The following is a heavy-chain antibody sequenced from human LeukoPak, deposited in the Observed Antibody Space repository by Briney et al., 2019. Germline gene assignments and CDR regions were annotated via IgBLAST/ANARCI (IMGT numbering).Heavy chain of an antibody. CDR3: ASHGGL. CDR1: GFSLSSYG. J-gene: IGHJ4*02. V-gene: IGHV3-33*01. Sequence: GGSLRLSCAASGFSLSSYGMHWVRQAPGKGLEWVAVIWYDGSNENYADSVKGRFTISRDNSKNMLWLQMNSLRVEDTALYYCASHGGLWGQGTLVTVSS. D-gene: IGHD5-12*01. CDR2: IWYDGSNE.